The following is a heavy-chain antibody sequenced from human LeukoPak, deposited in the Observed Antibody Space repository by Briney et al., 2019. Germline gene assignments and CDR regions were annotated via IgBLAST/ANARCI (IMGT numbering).Heavy chain of an antibody. V-gene: IGHV4-30-2*01. J-gene: IGHJ5*02. D-gene: IGHD3-22*01. Sequence: SQTLSLTCTVSGDSISSGGYSWSWVRQPPGKGLEWIGYIYHIGYISQSGNIYQNPSLKSRVTISLDTSRNQFSLKLSSVTAADTAVYYCARSPLAFYDSSGYPRVWFDPWGQGTLVTVSS. CDR2: ISQSGNI. CDR1: GDSISSGGYS. CDR3: ARSPLAFYDSSGYPRVWFDP.